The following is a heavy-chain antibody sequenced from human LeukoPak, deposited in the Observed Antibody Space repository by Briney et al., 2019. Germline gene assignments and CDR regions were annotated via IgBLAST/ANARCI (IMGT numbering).Heavy chain of an antibody. V-gene: IGHV6-1*01. Sequence: SQTLSLTCAISGDTVSSKRSAWNWIRRSPSRGLEWLGRTYYRSKWYNDYAVSVKSRITINPDTSKNQFSLQLNSVSPEDTAVYYCARVNSWTEEPDTGFDYWGQGILVTVSS. CDR3: ARVNSWTEEPDTGFDY. J-gene: IGHJ4*02. CDR1: GDTVSSKRSA. D-gene: IGHD1-14*01. CDR2: TYYRSKWYN.